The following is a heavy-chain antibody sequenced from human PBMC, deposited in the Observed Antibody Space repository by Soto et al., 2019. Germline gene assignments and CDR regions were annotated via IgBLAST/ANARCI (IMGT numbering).Heavy chain of an antibody. CDR2: IYSGGST. D-gene: IGHD3-16*01. J-gene: IGHJ4*02. CDR3: GRWGGGFDY. Sequence: EVQLVESGGGLVQPGGSLRLSCAASGFTVSSNYMSWVRQAPGKGLEWVSVIYSGGSTYYADSVKGRFTISRDNSKNTLYFQRNRLGGGDTAVYYWGRWGGGFDYWGQGTLVTVSS. CDR1: GFTVSSNY. V-gene: IGHV3-66*01.